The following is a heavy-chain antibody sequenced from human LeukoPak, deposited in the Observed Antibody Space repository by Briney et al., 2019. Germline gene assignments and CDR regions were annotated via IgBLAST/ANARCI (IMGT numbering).Heavy chain of an antibody. J-gene: IGHJ5*02. CDR1: GGSISIYY. Sequence: SETLSLTCTVSGGSISIYYWSWIRQPPGKGLEWIGYIYYSGSTNYNPSLKSRVTISVDTSKNQFSLKLSSVTAADTAVYYCARHGEQTYDFWSGYYTDNWFDPWGQGTLVTVSS. CDR3: ARHGEQTYDFWSGYYTDNWFDP. V-gene: IGHV4-59*08. CDR2: IYYSGST. D-gene: IGHD3-3*01.